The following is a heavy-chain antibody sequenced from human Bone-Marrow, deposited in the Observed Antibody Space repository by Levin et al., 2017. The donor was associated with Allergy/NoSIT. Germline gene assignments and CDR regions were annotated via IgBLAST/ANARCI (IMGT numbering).Heavy chain of an antibody. CDR3: TTDVSNSNCF. J-gene: IGHJ4*02. Sequence: GESLKISCATSGFIFTKAWMSWVRQAPGKGLEWVGRIKSNTDGGTTEYAAPVKGRFTISSDDSKSTVYLQMNSLKTEDTAMYYCTTDVSNSNCFWGQGTLVTVSS. D-gene: IGHD4-11*01. V-gene: IGHV3-15*01. CDR2: IKSNTDGGTT. CDR1: GFIFTKAW.